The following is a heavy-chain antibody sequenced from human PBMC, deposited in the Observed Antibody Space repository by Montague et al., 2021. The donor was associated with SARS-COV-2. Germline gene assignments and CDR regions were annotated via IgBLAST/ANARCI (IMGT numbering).Heavy chain of an antibody. Sequence: SETLSLTCTVSSGSISSGDYYWSWIRQPPGKGLEWIGYIYYSGSTNYNPSLKSRVTISVDTSKNQFSLKLSSVTAADTAVYYCARVFPRWLQFDPYFDYWGQGTLVTVSS. D-gene: IGHD5-24*01. CDR2: IYYSGST. V-gene: IGHV4-61*08. J-gene: IGHJ4*02. CDR3: ARVFPRWLQFDPYFDY. CDR1: SGSISSGDYY.